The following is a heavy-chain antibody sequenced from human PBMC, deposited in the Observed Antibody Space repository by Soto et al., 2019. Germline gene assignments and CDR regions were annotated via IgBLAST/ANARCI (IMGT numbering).Heavy chain of an antibody. D-gene: IGHD5-12*01. Sequence: SVKGSRKTSGFTFTSSAVQWVRQARGQRLEWIGWIVVGSGNTNYAQKFQERVTITRDMSTSTAYMELSSLRSEDTAVYYCAVGYSDYDFAVAGGYYYGMDVWGQGTTVTVSS. V-gene: IGHV1-58*01. CDR1: GFTFTSSA. CDR2: IVVGSGNT. J-gene: IGHJ6*02. CDR3: AVGYSDYDFAVAGGYYYGMDV.